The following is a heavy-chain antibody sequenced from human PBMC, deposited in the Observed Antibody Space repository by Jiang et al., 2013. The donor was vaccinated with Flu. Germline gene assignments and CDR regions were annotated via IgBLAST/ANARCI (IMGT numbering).Heavy chain of an antibody. CDR3: ARIHYSCGGDCYYYFDY. J-gene: IGHJ4*02. CDR1: GFSLSNSIMG. D-gene: IGHD2-21*02. V-gene: IGHV2-26*01. Sequence: KPTQTLTLTCTVSGFSLSNSIMGVSWIRQPPGKALEWLALIFSNDEKSYRTSLKSRLTISRDTSKSQVVLTMTNMDPVDTATYYCARIHYSCGGDCYYYFDYWGQGTLVTVSS. CDR2: IFSNDEK.